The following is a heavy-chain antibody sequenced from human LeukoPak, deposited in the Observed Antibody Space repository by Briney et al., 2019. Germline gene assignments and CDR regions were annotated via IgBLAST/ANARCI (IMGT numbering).Heavy chain of an antibody. CDR1: GFTFSSFA. J-gene: IGHJ4*02. CDR2: ISWNSGSI. CDR3: AKDLIAVAATGSFDY. Sequence: SLRLSCAASGFTFSSFAMIWVRQAPGKGLEWVSGISWNSGSIGYADSVKGRFTISRDNAKNSLYLQMNSLRAEDTALYYCAKDLIAVAATGSFDYWGQGTLVTVSS. V-gene: IGHV3-9*01. D-gene: IGHD6-19*01.